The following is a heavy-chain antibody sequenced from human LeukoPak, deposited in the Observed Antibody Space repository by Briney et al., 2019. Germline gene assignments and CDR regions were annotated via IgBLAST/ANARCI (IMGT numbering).Heavy chain of an antibody. V-gene: IGHV4-59*12. J-gene: IGHJ5*02. CDR2: IYYSGST. D-gene: IGHD1-1*01. CDR3: ARGGELVSPYNWFDP. CDR1: GGSISSYY. Sequence: KPSETLSLTCTVSGGSISSYYWSWIRQPPGKGLEWIGYIYYSGSTNYNPSLKSRVTISVDTSKNQFSLKLSSVTAADTAVYYCARGGELVSPYNWFDPWGQGTLVTVSS.